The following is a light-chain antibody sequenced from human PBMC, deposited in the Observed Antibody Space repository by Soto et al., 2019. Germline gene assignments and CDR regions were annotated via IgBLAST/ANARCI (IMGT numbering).Light chain of an antibody. V-gene: IGKV3-20*01. Sequence: EIGLTQSPGTLSLSPGERATLSFRASQSVVSSYLTCYQQKPGQAPRLLIYDVSSRATGIPDRFSGSGSGTDFTLTISRLEPEDCAVYYCQQYVSSPFTFGPGTKVDI. J-gene: IGKJ3*01. CDR3: QQYVSSPFT. CDR2: DVS. CDR1: QSVVSSY.